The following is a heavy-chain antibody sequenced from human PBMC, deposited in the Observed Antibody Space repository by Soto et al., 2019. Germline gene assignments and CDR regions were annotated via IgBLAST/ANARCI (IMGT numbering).Heavy chain of an antibody. CDR2: ISGAAGSI. CDR1: GFSFSDYA. J-gene: IGHJ5*02. Sequence: EVQLLESGGDLVQPGGSLRLSCAASGFSFSDYAMIWVRQAPGKGLEWVSGISGAAGSIFYAGSVKGRFTISRDNSKNTLYLQMTRLRVEDTALYYCAKGGGFMVRGNWFDPWGQGTLVTVSS. D-gene: IGHD3-10*01. V-gene: IGHV3-23*01. CDR3: AKGGGFMVRGNWFDP.